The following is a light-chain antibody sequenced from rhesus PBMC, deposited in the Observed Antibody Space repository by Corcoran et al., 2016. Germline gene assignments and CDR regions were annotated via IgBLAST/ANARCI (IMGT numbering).Light chain of an antibody. J-gene: IGKJ4*01. CDR1: QSRSSH. V-gene: IGKV3S9*01. CDR3: LQHNSYPLT. Sequence: EIVMTQSPATLSLSLGERATLSCRAGQSRSSHVAWYQQKPGQAPRLLMYAVSSLESGVPSRFSGSGAGTEFTLTISSLQPEDFAASYCLQHNSYPLTFGGGTKVEIK. CDR2: AVS.